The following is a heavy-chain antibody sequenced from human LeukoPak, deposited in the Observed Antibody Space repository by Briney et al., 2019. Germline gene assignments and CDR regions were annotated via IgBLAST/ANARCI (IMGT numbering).Heavy chain of an antibody. J-gene: IGHJ4*02. Sequence: GRPLRLSCAASGFTFSSYGMHWVRQAPGKGLEWVAVIWYDGSNKYYADSVKGRITISRDNSKNTLYLQMNSLRAEDTAVYYCARDRRDGYYLDYWGQGTLVTVSS. CDR3: ARDRRDGYYLDY. CDR1: GFTFSSYG. D-gene: IGHD5-24*01. V-gene: IGHV3-33*01. CDR2: IWYDGSNK.